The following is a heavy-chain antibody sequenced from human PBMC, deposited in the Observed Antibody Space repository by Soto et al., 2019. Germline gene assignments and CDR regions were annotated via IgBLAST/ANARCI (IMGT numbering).Heavy chain of an antibody. CDR2: IYYSGNT. J-gene: IGHJ4*02. Sequence: QVQLQESGPGLVKPSETLSLTCTVSGGSISSYYWSWIRQPPGKGLEWIGYIYYSGNTNYNPSLKSRVTISVDTSTNQFSLKLSSVTAADTAVYFCARVAYYYYDSSGYYFDYWGQGTLVTVSS. D-gene: IGHD3-22*01. V-gene: IGHV4-59*01. CDR1: GGSISSYY. CDR3: ARVAYYYYDSSGYYFDY.